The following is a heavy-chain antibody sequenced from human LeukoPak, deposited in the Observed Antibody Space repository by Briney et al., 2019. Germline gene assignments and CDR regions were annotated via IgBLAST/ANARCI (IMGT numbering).Heavy chain of an antibody. CDR3: TRVSGGSYYRSSDFDY. CDR1: GGSISSYY. Sequence: SETLSLTCTVSGGSISSYYWSWIRQPPGKGLECLGYIYYSGSTNYYPSLRARAPISVDTSRNQFTLKLSSVTPADPAFHYCTRVSGGSYYRSSDFDYWGQGTLVTVSP. D-gene: IGHD1-26*01. V-gene: IGHV4-59*01. J-gene: IGHJ4*02. CDR2: IYYSGST.